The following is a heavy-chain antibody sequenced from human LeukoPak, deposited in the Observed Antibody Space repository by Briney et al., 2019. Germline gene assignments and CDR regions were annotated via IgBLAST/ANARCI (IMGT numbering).Heavy chain of an antibody. Sequence: GASVKVSCKASGYTFTSYGISWVRQAPGQGLEWMGWISAYNGNTNYAQKLQGRVTMTTDTSTSTAYMELRSLRSDDTAVYYCARDLYIAFYYYGMDVWGQGTTVTVSS. CDR2: ISAYNGNT. CDR3: ARDLYIAFYYYGMDV. V-gene: IGHV1-18*01. J-gene: IGHJ6*02. CDR1: GYTFTSYG. D-gene: IGHD3-3*02.